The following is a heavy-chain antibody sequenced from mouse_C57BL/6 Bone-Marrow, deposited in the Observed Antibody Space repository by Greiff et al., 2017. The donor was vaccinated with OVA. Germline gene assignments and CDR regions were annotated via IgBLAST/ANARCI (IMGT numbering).Heavy chain of an antibody. CDR1: GFTFSDAW. D-gene: IGHD1-1*01. J-gene: IGHJ2*01. Sequence: EVKVVESGGGLVQPGGSMKLSCAASGFTFSDAWMDWVRQSPEKGLEWVAEIRNKANNHATYYAESVKGRFTISRDDSKSSVYLQMISLRAEDTCIYYCTLNYDGSSPLFDYWGQGTTLTVSS. V-gene: IGHV6-6*01. CDR2: IRNKANNHAT. CDR3: TLNYDGSSPLFDY.